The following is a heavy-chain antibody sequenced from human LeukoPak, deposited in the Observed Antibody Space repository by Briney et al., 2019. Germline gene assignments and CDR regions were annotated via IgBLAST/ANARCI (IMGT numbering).Heavy chain of an antibody. CDR2: VFYTGKT. J-gene: IGHJ4*02. D-gene: IGHD3-3*01. Sequence: SETLSLTCTVSGGSVSTSDYYWGWIRQSPVKGLEWIGDVFYTGKTNYNPSLRGRATISIDTSKNQFSLKLTYVTAADSAVYYFARVFGSWGQGTLVTVSS. V-gene: IGHV4-39*07. CDR1: GGSVSTSDYY. CDR3: ARVFGS.